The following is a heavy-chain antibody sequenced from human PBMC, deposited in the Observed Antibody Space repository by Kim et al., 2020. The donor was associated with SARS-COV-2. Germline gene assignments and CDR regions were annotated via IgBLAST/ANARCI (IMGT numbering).Heavy chain of an antibody. CDR3: AREERGGGQPGPFDY. CDR1: GFTFSSYA. Sequence: GGSLRLSCAASGFTFSSYATHWVRQAPGKGLEWVAVISYDGSNKYYADSVKGRFTISRDNSKNTLYLQMNSLRAEDTAVYYCAREERGGGQPGPFDYWG. D-gene: IGHD1-26*01. V-gene: IGHV3-30-3*01. J-gene: IGHJ4*01. CDR2: ISYDGSNK.